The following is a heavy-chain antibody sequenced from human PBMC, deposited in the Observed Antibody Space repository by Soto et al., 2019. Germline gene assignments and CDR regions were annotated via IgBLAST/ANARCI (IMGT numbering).Heavy chain of an antibody. D-gene: IGHD2-2*01. CDR3: ARGYCTTTICDPWFDP. Sequence: GESLKISCAGVGYSFTIYWIGLVLQMPGKGLDWMGIIYPCDSDTRYSPSFQGQVTISADKSITTAYLQWSSLKASDTAMYYCARGYCTTTICDPWFDPWGQGTLVTVSS. CDR2: IYPCDSDT. V-gene: IGHV5-51*01. J-gene: IGHJ5*02. CDR1: GYSFTIYW.